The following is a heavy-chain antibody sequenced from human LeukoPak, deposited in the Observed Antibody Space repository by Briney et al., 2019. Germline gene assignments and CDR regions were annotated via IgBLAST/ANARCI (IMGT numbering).Heavy chain of an antibody. Sequence: SETLSLTCAVYGGSLSGYYWSWIRQPPGKGLEWIGEINHSGSTNYNPSLKSRVTISVDTSKNQFSLKLSSVTAADTAVYYCARGRYSYGQRYFQHWGQGTLVTVSS. CDR1: GGSLSGYY. D-gene: IGHD5-18*01. CDR3: ARGRYSYGQRYFQH. CDR2: INHSGST. V-gene: IGHV4-34*01. J-gene: IGHJ1*01.